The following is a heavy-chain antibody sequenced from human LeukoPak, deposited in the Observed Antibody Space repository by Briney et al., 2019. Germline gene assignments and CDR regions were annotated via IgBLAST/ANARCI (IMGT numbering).Heavy chain of an antibody. J-gene: IGHJ4*02. CDR2: IYYSGST. Sequence: PSQTLSLTCTVSGGSISSGDYYWSWIRQPPGKGLEWIGYIYYSGSTYYNPSLKSRVTISVDTSKYQFSLKLSSVTAADTAVYYCARDAWVASRAGGYVIWGQGTLVTVSS. CDR1: GGSISSGDYY. V-gene: IGHV4-30-4*08. CDR3: ARDAWVASRAGGYVI. D-gene: IGHD5-12*01.